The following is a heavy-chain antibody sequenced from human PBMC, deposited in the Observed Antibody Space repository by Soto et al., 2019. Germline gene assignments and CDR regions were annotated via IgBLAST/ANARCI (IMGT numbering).Heavy chain of an antibody. CDR1: GFTFSSYS. J-gene: IGHJ4*02. Sequence: EVQLVESGGGLVKPGGSLRLSCAASGFTFSSYSMNWVRQAPGKGLEWVSSISSSSSYIYYADSVKGRFTISRDNAKNSLYLQMNSLRAEVTAVYYCARGRGSSSWDNYWGQGTLVTVSS. CDR2: ISSSSSYI. D-gene: IGHD6-13*01. CDR3: ARGRGSSSWDNY. V-gene: IGHV3-21*01.